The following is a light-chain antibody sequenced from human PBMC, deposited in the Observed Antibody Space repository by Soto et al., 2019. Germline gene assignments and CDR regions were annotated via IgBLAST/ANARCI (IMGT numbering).Light chain of an antibody. Sequence: EIVLTQSPATLSLSPGERATLSCRASQSVGSYLAWYQQKPGQAPRLLIYDASNRATGIPARFSGSGSGTDCTLTISSLEPEDFAVYYCQQRSNWPPVTFGGGTKVEIK. CDR3: QQRSNWPPVT. CDR2: DAS. J-gene: IGKJ4*01. CDR1: QSVGSY. V-gene: IGKV3-11*01.